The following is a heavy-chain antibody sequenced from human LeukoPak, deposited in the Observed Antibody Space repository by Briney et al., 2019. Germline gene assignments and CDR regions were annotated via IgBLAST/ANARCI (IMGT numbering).Heavy chain of an antibody. CDR1: GFTFSSYW. J-gene: IGHJ6*03. V-gene: IGHV3-7*01. Sequence: GGSLRLSCAASGFTFSSYWMSWVRQAPGKGLEWVANIKQDGSGKYYVDSVKGRFTISRDNAKNSLYLQMNSLRAEDTAVYYCARERHSSSSQVGYYYYYMDVWGKGTTVTVSS. CDR2: IKQDGSGK. D-gene: IGHD6-6*01. CDR3: ARERHSSSSQVGYYYYYMDV.